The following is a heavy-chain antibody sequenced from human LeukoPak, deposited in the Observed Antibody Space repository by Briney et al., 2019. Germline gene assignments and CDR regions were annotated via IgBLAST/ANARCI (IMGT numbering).Heavy chain of an antibody. CDR2: IYYSGST. J-gene: IGHJ4*02. D-gene: IGHD3-22*01. CDR1: GGSISSSSYY. Sequence: PSETLSLTCTVSGGSISSSSYYWGWIRQPPGKGLEWIGSIYYSGSTYYNPSLKSRVTISVVTSKNQFSLKLGSVTSADTAVYYCARRDSPIYDSSRPLHCWRQRTDVTVSS. V-gene: IGHV4-39*01. CDR3: ARRDSPIYDSSRPLHC.